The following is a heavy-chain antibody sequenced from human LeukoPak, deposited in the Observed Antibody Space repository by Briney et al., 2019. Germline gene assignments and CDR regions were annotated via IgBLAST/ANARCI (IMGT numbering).Heavy chain of an antibody. CDR1: GFTFSSYA. CDR2: ISGSGGST. J-gene: IGHJ5*02. CDR3: AKDGYCDSSGRNWFDP. D-gene: IGHD3-22*01. V-gene: IGHV3-23*01. Sequence: GGSLRLSCAASGFTFSSYAMSWVRQAPGKGLEWVSAISGSGGSTYYADSVKGRFTISRDNSKNTLYLQMNSLRAEDTAVYYCAKDGYCDSSGRNWFDPWGQGTLVTVSS.